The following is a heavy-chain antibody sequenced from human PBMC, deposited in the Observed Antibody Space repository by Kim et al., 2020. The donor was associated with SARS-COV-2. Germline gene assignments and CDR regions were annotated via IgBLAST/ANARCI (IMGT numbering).Heavy chain of an antibody. J-gene: IGHJ4*02. CDR1: GFTFSSYG. Sequence: GGSLRLSCAASGFTFSSYGMHWVRQAPGKGLEWVAVISYDGSNKYYADSVKGRFTISRDNSKNTLYLQMNSLRAEDTAVYYCAKDSAVADSWYFDYWGQGTLVTVSS. CDR2: ISYDGSNK. V-gene: IGHV3-30*18. D-gene: IGHD6-19*01. CDR3: AKDSAVADSWYFDY.